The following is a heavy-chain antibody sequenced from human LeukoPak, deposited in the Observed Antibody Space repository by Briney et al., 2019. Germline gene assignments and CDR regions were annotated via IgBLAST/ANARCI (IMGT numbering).Heavy chain of an antibody. Sequence: PGGSLRLSCAASGFTFSSYAMHWVRQAPGKGLEWVAVISYDGSNKYYADSVKGRFTISRDNSKNTLYLQMNSLRAEDTAVYYCASYGMDVWGQGTTVTVSS. CDR2: ISYDGSNK. V-gene: IGHV3-30-3*01. CDR3: ASYGMDV. CDR1: GFTFSSYA. J-gene: IGHJ6*02.